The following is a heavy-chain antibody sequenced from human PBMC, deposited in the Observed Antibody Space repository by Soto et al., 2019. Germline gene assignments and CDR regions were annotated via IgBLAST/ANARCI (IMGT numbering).Heavy chain of an antibody. CDR2: VNYSGGRT. J-gene: IGHJ6*02. D-gene: IGHD6-13*01. CDR1: GESLNTYF. Sequence: SETLSLTCAAYGESLNTYFWSWIRQPPGKGLEWIGEVNYSGGRTIYNPSLKSRVTISVDTSKHQFSLKLSSVTAADTAVYYCARRCIAAAGTCYYYGMDVWGQGTTVTVSS. CDR3: ARRCIAAAGTCYYYGMDV. V-gene: IGHV4-34*01.